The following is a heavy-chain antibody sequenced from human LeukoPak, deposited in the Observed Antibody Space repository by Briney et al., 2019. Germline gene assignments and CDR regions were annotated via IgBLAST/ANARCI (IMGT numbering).Heavy chain of an antibody. CDR3: VREGGWWLVGSRFDP. CDR1: GFTFSSYW. D-gene: IGHD6-19*01. V-gene: IGHV3-74*01. Sequence: GGSLRLSCAASGFTFSSYWMHWVRQAPGKGLVWVSRINSDGSSTSYADSVKGRFTISRDNAKNTLYLQMNSLRAEDTAVYYCVREGGWWLVGSRFDPWGQGTLVTVSS. J-gene: IGHJ5*02. CDR2: INSDGSST.